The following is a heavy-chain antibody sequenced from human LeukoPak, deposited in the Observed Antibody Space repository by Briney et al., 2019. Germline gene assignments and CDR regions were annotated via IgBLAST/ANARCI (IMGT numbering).Heavy chain of an antibody. V-gene: IGHV1-46*01. Sequence: ASVKVSCEASGYTFTSYYMHWVRQAPGQGLEWMGIINPSGGSTSYAQKFQGRVTMTRDTSTSTVYMELSSLRSEDTAVYYCARDRRYYDFWSGYSKTEYGMDVWGQGTTVTVSS. J-gene: IGHJ6*02. CDR1: GYTFTSYY. CDR3: ARDRRYYDFWSGYSKTEYGMDV. CDR2: INPSGGST. D-gene: IGHD3-3*01.